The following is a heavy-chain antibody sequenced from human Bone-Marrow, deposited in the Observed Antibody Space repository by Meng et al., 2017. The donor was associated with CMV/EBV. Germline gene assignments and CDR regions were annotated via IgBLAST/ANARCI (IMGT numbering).Heavy chain of an antibody. D-gene: IGHD1-26*01. CDR3: ARRSIVGATINY. V-gene: IGHV1-46*03. CDR1: GYTFTSYY. J-gene: IGHJ4*02. Sequence: ASVKVSCKASGYTFTSYYMHWVRQAPGQGLEWMGVINPSGGSTSYAQKFQGRVTMTRDTSTSTVFMELNSLTAEDTAVYYCARRSIVGATINYWGQGTLVTFSS. CDR2: INPSGGST.